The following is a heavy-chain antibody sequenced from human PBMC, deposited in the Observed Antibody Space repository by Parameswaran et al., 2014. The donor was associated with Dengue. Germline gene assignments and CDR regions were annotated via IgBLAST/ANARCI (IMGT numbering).Heavy chain of an antibody. CDR2: IYTSGST. J-gene: IGHJ4*02. D-gene: IGHD3-22*01. V-gene: IGHV4-4*07. Sequence: WIRQPPGKGLEWIGRIYTSGSTNYNPSLKSRVTMPVDTSKNQFSLKLSSVTAADTAVYYCARAVYYYDSSGYHFDYWGQGTLVTVSS. CDR3: ARAVYYYDSSGYHFDY.